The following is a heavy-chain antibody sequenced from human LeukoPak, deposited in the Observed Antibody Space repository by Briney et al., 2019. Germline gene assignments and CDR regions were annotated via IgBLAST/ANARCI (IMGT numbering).Heavy chain of an antibody. D-gene: IGHD6-19*01. CDR1: GYTFTGYY. CDR3: ARQQWRGLIAFDI. J-gene: IGHJ3*02. CDR2: INPNSGGT. Sequence: GASVKVSCKASGYTFTGYYMHWVRQAPGQGLEWMGWINPNSGGTNYAQKFQGRVTMTRDTSISTAYLELSRLRSDDTAAYYCARQQWRGLIAFDIWGQGTMVTVSS. V-gene: IGHV1-2*02.